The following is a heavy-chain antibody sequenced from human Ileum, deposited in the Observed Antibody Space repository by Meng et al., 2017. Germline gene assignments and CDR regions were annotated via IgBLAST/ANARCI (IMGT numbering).Heavy chain of an antibody. Sequence: GESLKISCAASGFTFSAYNMHWVRQAPGKGLVWVSRITTDGTTTTYADSVKGRFTTSRDNAKNTVYLQMNSLRAEDTAVYYCARDWDWVVWDYWGQGTLVTSPQ. V-gene: IGHV3-74*01. D-gene: IGHD3/OR15-3a*01. CDR2: ITTDGTTT. CDR3: ARDWDWVVWDY. J-gene: IGHJ4*02. CDR1: GFTFSAYN.